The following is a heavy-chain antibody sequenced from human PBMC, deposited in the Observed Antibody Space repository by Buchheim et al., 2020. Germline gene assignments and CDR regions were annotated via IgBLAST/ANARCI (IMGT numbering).Heavy chain of an antibody. D-gene: IGHD6-19*01. CDR1: GGSIRSNY. CDR2: IYYSGST. Sequence: QVQLQESGPGLVKPSETLSLTCSVSGGSIRSNYWSWIRQPPGKRLEWIGYIYYSGSTNYNLSLKSRVTISVDTSKNQFSLQLRSVTAADTAVYYCARIVSAPLTVSGGFDHWGQG. V-gene: IGHV4-59*08. J-gene: IGHJ4*02. CDR3: ARIVSAPLTVSGGFDH.